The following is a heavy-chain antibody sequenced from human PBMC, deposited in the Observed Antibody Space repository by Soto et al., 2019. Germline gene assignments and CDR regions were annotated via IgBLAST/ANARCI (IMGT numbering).Heavy chain of an antibody. CDR2: INAGNGNT. J-gene: IGHJ4*02. V-gene: IGHV1-3*05. CDR1: GYTFTGYA. Sequence: QVQLVQSGAEEKKPGASVKVSCKASGYTFTGYAMHWVRQAPGQRLEWMGWINAGNGNTKYSQKFQGRVTITRDTSASTAYMELSSMRVEDTAVYYCARAVAVPADFDYWGQGTLVTVSS. CDR3: ARAVAVPADFDY. D-gene: IGHD6-19*01.